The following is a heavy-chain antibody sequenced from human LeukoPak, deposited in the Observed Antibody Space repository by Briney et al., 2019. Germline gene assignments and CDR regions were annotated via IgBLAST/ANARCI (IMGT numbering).Heavy chain of an antibody. V-gene: IGHV3-30*02. J-gene: IGHJ4*02. CDR3: AKDWANYCSSTSCYTGEDY. Sequence: GGSLRLSCAASGFTFSSYGMHWVRQAPGKGLERVAFIRYDGSNKYYADSVKGRFTISRDNFKNTLYLQMNSLRAEDTAVYYCAKDWANYCSSTSCYTGEDYWGQGTLVTVSS. CDR1: GFTFSSYG. D-gene: IGHD2-2*02. CDR2: IRYDGSNK.